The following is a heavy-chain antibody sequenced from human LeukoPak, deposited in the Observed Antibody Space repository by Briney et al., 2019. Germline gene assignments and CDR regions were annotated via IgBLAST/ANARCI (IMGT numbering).Heavy chain of an antibody. CDR1: GHTFTSYD. J-gene: IGHJ5*02. Sequence: GASVKVSCKASGHTFTSYDINWVRQATGQGLEWMGWMNPNSGNTGYAQKFQGRVTMTRNTSISTAYMELSSLRSEDTAVYYCARGRGRSRSSGWRNWFDPWGQGTLVTVSS. CDR3: ARGRGRSRSSGWRNWFDP. D-gene: IGHD6-19*01. CDR2: MNPNSGNT. V-gene: IGHV1-8*01.